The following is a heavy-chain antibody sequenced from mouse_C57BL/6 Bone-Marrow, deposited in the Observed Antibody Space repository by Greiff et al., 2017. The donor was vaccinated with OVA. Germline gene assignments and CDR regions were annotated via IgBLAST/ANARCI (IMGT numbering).Heavy chain of an antibody. CDR2: ISYDGSN. D-gene: IGHD3-2*02. CDR1: GYSITSGYY. V-gene: IGHV3-6*01. CDR3: ARSETAQAPAWFAY. Sequence: VQLQQSGPGLVKPSQSLSLTCSVTGYSITSGYYWNWIRQFPGNKLEWMGYISYDGSNNYNPSLKNRISITRDTSKNQFFLKLNSVTTEDTATYYCARSETAQAPAWFAYWGQGTLVTVSA. J-gene: IGHJ3*01.